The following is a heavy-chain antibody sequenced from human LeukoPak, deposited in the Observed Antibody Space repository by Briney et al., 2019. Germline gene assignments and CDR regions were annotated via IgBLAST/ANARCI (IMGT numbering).Heavy chain of an antibody. CDR3: ARLREIPVFGVVTKSTSYFDY. CDR1: GFTFDDYA. CDR2: ISWNSGTI. D-gene: IGHD3-3*01. Sequence: GGSLRLSCAASGFTFDDYAMHWVRQAPGKGLEWVSGISWNSGTIGYADSVKGRFTISRDNAKNSLYLQMNSLRAEDTAVYYCARLREIPVFGVVTKSTSYFDYWGQGTLVTVSS. J-gene: IGHJ4*02. V-gene: IGHV3-9*01.